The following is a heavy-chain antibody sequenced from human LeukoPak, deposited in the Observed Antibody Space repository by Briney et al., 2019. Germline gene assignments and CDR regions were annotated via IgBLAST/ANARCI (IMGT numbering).Heavy chain of an antibody. Sequence: GGSLRLSRAASGFTFDDYAMHWVRQAPGKGLEWVSGISWNSGSIYYADSVKGRFTISRDNAKNSLYLQMNSLRAEDTAVYYCARDRESSGWYGMRDYWGQGTLVTVSS. V-gene: IGHV3-9*01. D-gene: IGHD6-19*01. CDR2: ISWNSGSI. CDR1: GFTFDDYA. J-gene: IGHJ4*02. CDR3: ARDRESSGWYGMRDY.